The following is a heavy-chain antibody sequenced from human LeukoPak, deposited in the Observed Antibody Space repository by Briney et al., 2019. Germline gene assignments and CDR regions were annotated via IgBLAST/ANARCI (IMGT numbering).Heavy chain of an antibody. CDR3: ARGSYPYYYMDV. CDR1: GFTFSSYD. CDR2: IGTAGDT. V-gene: IGHV3-13*01. Sequence: GGSLRLSCAASGFTFSSYDTHWVRQATGKGLEWVSAIGTAGDTYYPGSVKGRFTISRENAKNSLYLQMNSLRAGDTAVYYCARGSYPYYYMDVWGKGTTVTVSS. J-gene: IGHJ6*03. D-gene: IGHD3-16*02.